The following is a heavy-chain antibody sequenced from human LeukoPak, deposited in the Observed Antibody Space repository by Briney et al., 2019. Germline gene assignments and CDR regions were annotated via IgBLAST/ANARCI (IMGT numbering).Heavy chain of an antibody. V-gene: IGHV3-21*01. CDR1: GFTLSSYS. Sequence: GGSLRLSCAASGFTLSSYSMNWVRQAPGKGLEWVSSISSSSSYIYYADSVKGRFTISRDNAKNSLYLQMNSLRAEDTAVYYCARAGGNYVFDYWGQGTLVTVSP. J-gene: IGHJ4*02. CDR3: ARAGGNYVFDY. CDR2: ISSSSSYI. D-gene: IGHD4-11*01.